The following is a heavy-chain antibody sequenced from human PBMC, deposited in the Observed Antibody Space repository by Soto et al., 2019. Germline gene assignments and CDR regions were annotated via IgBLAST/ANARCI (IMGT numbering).Heavy chain of an antibody. V-gene: IGHV3-74*01. CDR2: ITEDGSGT. CDR1: GFTFSSYP. Sequence: GGSLRLSCATSGFTFSSYPIHWVRQAPGKGPVWVSRITEDGSGTTYADSVKGRFTVTRDNAKNTMYLQMSGLGAEDTAVYHCVRGTNGWRGMEYWGQGTLVTVSS. J-gene: IGHJ4*02. D-gene: IGHD2-8*01. CDR3: VRGTNGWRGMEY.